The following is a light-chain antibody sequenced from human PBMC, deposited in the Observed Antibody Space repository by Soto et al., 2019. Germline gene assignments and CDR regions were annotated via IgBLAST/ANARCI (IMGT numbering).Light chain of an antibody. CDR1: QSVSSY. J-gene: IGKJ5*01. V-gene: IGKV3-11*01. Sequence: EIVLTHSQATLSLSPCERATLSFSASQSVSSYLAWYQQKPGQAPRPLIYDASNRATGLPARFSGSGSGTDFTLTISSLEPEDFAVYYCQQRSNWPPITFGQGTRLEI. CDR2: DAS. CDR3: QQRSNWPPIT.